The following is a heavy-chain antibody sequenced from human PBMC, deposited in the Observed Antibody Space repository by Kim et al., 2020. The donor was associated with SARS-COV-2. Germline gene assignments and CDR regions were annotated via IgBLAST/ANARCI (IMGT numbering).Heavy chain of an antibody. CDR2: ISSSSSTI. V-gene: IGHV3-48*04. CDR3: ASDPSDYDILPGYYSLLVY. J-gene: IGHJ4*02. CDR1: GFTFSSYS. Sequence: GGSLRLSCAASGFTFSSYSMSWVRQAPGKGLEWVSYISSSSSTIYYADSVKGRFTISRDNAKNSLYLQMNSLRVEDTAVYYCASDPSDYDILPGYYSLLVYWGQGNLVTVST. D-gene: IGHD3-9*01.